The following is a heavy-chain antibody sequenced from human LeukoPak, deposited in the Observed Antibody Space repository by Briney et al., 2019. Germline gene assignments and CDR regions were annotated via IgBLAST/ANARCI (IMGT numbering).Heavy chain of an antibody. CDR3: ARPRYVYDSSGYYLNWFDP. V-gene: IGHV3-74*01. J-gene: IGHJ5*02. Sequence: PGGSLRLSCAASGFTFSSYWMHWVRQAPGKGLVWVSRINSDGSSTSYADSVKGRFTISRDNAKNTLYLQMNSLRAKDTAVYYCARPRYVYDSSGYYLNWFDPWGQGTLVTVSS. D-gene: IGHD3-22*01. CDR1: GFTFSSYW. CDR2: INSDGSST.